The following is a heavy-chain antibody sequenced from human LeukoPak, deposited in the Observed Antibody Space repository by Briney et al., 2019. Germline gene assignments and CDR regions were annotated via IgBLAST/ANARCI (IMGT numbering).Heavy chain of an antibody. CDR1: GGSISSSSYY. CDR3: ARQRRAYGYYYYYMDV. V-gene: IGHV4-39*01. J-gene: IGHJ6*03. Sequence: SETLSLTCTVSGGSISSSSYYWGWIRQPPGKGLEWIGEINHSGSTNYNPSLKSRVTISVDTSKNQFSLKLSSVTAADTAVYYCARQRRAYGYYYYYMDVWGKGTTVTISS. D-gene: IGHD2-21*01. CDR2: INHSGST.